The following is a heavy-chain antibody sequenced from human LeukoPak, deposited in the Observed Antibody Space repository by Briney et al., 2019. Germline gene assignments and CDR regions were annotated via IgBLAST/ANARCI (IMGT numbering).Heavy chain of an antibody. CDR2: INHSGST. Sequence: SETLSLTCAVYGGSSSGYYWSWIRQPPGKGLERIGEINHSGSTNYNPSLKSRVTISVDTSKNQFSLKLSSVTAADTAVYYCARNRGYCSGGSCTRQYYYYYYYMDVWGKGTTVTVSS. V-gene: IGHV4-34*01. CDR1: GGSSSGYY. D-gene: IGHD2-15*01. CDR3: ARNRGYCSGGSCTRQYYYYYYYMDV. J-gene: IGHJ6*03.